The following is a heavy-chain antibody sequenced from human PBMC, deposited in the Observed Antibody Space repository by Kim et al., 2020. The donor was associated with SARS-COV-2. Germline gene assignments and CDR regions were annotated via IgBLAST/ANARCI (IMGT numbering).Heavy chain of an antibody. V-gene: IGHV4-34*01. D-gene: IGHD6-19*01. J-gene: IGHJ3*02. CDR2: INHSGST. CDR3: ARAAARHIYSSGWDRDDAFDI. Sequence: SETLSLTCAVYGGSFSGYYWSWIRQPPGKGLEWIGEINHSGSTNYNPSLKSRVTISVDTSKNQFSLKLSSVTAADTAVYYCARAAARHIYSSGWDRDDAFDIWGQGTMVTVSS. CDR1: GGSFSGYY.